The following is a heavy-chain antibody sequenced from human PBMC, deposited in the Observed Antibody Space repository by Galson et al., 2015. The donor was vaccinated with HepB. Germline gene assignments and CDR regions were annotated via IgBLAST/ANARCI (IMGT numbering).Heavy chain of an antibody. Sequence: SVKVSCKASGYTFTSYYMHWVRQAPGQGLEWMGIINPSGGSTNYALKFQGRVTMTTDTSISTAYMELSRLRSDDTAVYHCARVRFGESLDYWGQGTLVTVSS. CDR2: INPSGGST. CDR1: GYTFTSYY. V-gene: IGHV1-2*02. J-gene: IGHJ4*02. CDR3: ARVRFGESLDY. D-gene: IGHD3-10*01.